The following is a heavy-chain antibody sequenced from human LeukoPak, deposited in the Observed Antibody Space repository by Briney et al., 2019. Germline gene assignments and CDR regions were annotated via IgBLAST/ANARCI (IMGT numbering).Heavy chain of an antibody. Sequence: SETLSLTCAVYGGSFSGYYWSWIRQPPGKGLEWIGEINHSGSTDYNPSLKSRVTISVDTSKNQFSLKVSSVTAADTAIYYCARDLSFDWFPYYFDYWGQGILVTVSS. CDR3: ARDLSFDWFPYYFDY. CDR1: GGSFSGYY. J-gene: IGHJ4*02. V-gene: IGHV4-34*01. CDR2: INHSGST. D-gene: IGHD3-9*01.